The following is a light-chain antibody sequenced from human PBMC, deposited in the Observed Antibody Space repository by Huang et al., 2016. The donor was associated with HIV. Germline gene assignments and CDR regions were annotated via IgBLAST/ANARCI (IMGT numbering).Light chain of an antibody. V-gene: IGKV1-NL1*01. CDR2: AAS. CDR1: QGSRNS. CDR3: QQYHSSWT. Sequence: DIQMTQSPFSLSASVGDMVTITCRASQGSRNSLAWYQQKPGKAPKLLVYAASRFESGVPSWFSGSGSGTNFTLTISSLQPEDFATYYCQQYHSSWTFGQGTKVEIK. J-gene: IGKJ1*01.